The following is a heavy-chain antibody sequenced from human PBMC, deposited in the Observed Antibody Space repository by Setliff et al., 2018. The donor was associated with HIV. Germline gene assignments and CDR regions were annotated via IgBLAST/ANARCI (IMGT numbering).Heavy chain of an antibody. V-gene: IGHV4-31*03. Sequence: SETLSLTCTVSGGSISSGAYYWSWIRQHPEKGLEWIGYIYYSGSAYYNPSLKSRGTIALDTSKNQFSLKLTSMTAADTAVYYCAREWRGRYYYYMDVWGRGTTVTVSS. J-gene: IGHJ6*03. CDR1: GGSISSGAYY. CDR2: IYYSGSA. CDR3: AREWRGRYYYYMDV. D-gene: IGHD3-10*01.